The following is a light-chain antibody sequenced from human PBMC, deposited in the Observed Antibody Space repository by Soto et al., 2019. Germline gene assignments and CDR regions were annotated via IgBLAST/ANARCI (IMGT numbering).Light chain of an antibody. Sequence: DIRMTQSPSTVSASVGDRVTITFRASQSISSWLAWYQQKPGKAPKLLIYKASSLESGVPSRFSGSGSGTEFTLTISSLQPDDFATYYCQQYNSYSRTFGQGTKVDIK. V-gene: IGKV1-5*03. CDR2: KAS. CDR1: QSISSW. J-gene: IGKJ1*01. CDR3: QQYNSYSRT.